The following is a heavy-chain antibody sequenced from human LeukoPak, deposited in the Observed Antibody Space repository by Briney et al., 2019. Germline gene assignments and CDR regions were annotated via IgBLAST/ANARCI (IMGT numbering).Heavy chain of an antibody. D-gene: IGHD3/OR15-3a*01. J-gene: IGHJ3*02. V-gene: IGHV3-48*03. CDR1: GFTFSSYE. Sequence: GGSLRLSCAASGFTFSSYEMNWVRQAPGKGLEWVSYISSSGSTIYYADSVKGRFTISRDNAQNSLFLQMNSLRVEDTAVYYCVRDLIYAFDIWGQGTMVTISS. CDR2: ISSSGSTI. CDR3: VRDLIYAFDI.